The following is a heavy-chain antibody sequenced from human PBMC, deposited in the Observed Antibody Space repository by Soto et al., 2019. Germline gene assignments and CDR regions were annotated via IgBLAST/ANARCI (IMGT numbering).Heavy chain of an antibody. J-gene: IGHJ3*02. CDR1: GFTFTSSA. Sequence: SVKVSCTASGFTFTSSAGQWVRQARGQRLEWIGWIVVGSGNTNYAQKFQERVTITRDMSTSTAYMELSSLRSEDTAVYYCAAVGLVPSMAAFDIWGQGTMVTVSS. CDR2: IVVGSGNT. V-gene: IGHV1-58*01. CDR3: AAVGLVPSMAAFDI. D-gene: IGHD2-15*01.